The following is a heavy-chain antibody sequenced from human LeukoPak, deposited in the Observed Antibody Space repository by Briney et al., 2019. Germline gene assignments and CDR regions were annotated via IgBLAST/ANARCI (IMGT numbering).Heavy chain of an antibody. Sequence: PGGSLRLSCAASGFTFSGSWMHWVRQTPGKGLVWVSRIIGDGSATSYADSVKGRFTISRDNAKNTVYLQMNSLRDEDTAVYYCTRFVMVTAGDNWGQGTPVTVSS. J-gene: IGHJ4*02. CDR2: IIGDGSAT. V-gene: IGHV3-74*01. CDR3: TRFVMVTAGDN. CDR1: GFTFSGSW. D-gene: IGHD2-21*02.